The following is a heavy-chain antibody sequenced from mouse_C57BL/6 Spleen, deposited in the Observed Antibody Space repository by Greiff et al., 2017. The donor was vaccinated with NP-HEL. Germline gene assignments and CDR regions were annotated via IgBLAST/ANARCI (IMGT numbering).Heavy chain of an antibody. D-gene: IGHD2-4*01. J-gene: IGHJ4*01. CDR3: ARSDYDRTMDY. Sequence: VQLKESGPELVKPGDSVKISCKASGYSFTGYFMNWVMQSHGKSLEWIGRINPYNGDTFYNQKFKGKATLTVDKSSSTAHMELRSLTSEDSAVYYCARSDYDRTMDYWGQGTSVTVSS. CDR2: INPYNGDT. CDR1: GYSFTGYF. V-gene: IGHV1-20*01.